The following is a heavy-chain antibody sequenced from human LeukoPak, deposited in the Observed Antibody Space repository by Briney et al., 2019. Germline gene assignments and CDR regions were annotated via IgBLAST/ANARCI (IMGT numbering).Heavy chain of an antibody. Sequence: SETLSLTCTVSGGSISSGGYYWTWIRQHPGKGLEWIGYIYYSGSTYYNPSLKSRVTISVDTSKNQFSLMLSSVTAADTALYYCAKDRAGYRSGGSCYTTFDPWGQGTLVTVSS. CDR1: GGSISSGGYY. D-gene: IGHD2-15*01. CDR3: AKDRAGYRSGGSCYTTFDP. J-gene: IGHJ5*02. CDR2: IYYSGST. V-gene: IGHV4-31*03.